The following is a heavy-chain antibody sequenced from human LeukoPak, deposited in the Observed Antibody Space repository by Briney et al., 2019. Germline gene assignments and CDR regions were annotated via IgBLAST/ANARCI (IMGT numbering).Heavy chain of an antibody. CDR3: VVGDDILTGYPTDPDYYYYYGMDV. J-gene: IGHJ6*04. D-gene: IGHD3-9*01. V-gene: IGHV1-69*13. Sequence: GASGRVSCKAAGGTFSSYAISWVRQAPGQGLEWMRGIIPIFGTANYAQKFQGRVTITADESTSTAYMELSSLRSEDTAVYYCVVGDDILTGYPTDPDYYYYYGMDVWGKGTTVTVSS. CDR2: IIPIFGTA. CDR1: GGTFSSYA.